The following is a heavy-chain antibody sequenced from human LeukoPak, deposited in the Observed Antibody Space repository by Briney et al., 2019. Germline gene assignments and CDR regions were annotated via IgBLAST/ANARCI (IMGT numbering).Heavy chain of an antibody. CDR2: IYYTET. V-gene: IGHV4-59*01. CDR1: GGSISDYY. Sequence: SETLSLTCTVSGGSISDYYWSWIRQSPGKGLEWIGYIYYTETSYNPSLKSRVTISADTSKNQFSLKLYSVTAADTAVYYCATRKLGNDYWGQGTLVTVSS. J-gene: IGHJ4*02. D-gene: IGHD7-27*01. CDR3: ATRKLGNDY.